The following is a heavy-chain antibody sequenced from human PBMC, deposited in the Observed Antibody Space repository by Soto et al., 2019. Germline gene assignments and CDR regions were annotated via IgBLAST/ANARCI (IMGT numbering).Heavy chain of an antibody. CDR1: GGSISSSSYY. CDR2: IYYSGST. J-gene: IGHJ4*02. V-gene: IGHV4-39*01. CDR3: ATSMGEYDFWSGYYRPYYFEY. Sequence: PSETLSLTCTVSGGSISSSSYYWGWIRQPPGKGLEWIGSIYYSGSTYYNPSLKSRVTISVDTSKNQFSLKLSSVTAADTAVYYCATSMGEYDFWSGYYRPYYFEYWGQGTLVTVSS. D-gene: IGHD3-3*01.